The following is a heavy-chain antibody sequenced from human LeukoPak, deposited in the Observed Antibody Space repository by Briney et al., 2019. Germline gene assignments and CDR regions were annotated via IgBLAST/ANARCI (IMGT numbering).Heavy chain of an antibody. CDR1: GGSISSYY. CDR3: ARVTAAAGVRYFDY. D-gene: IGHD6-13*01. V-gene: IGHV4-59*01. CDR2: IYYSGST. J-gene: IGHJ4*02. Sequence: SETLSLTCTVSGGSISSYYWSWIRQPPGKGLEWIGYIYYSGSTNYNPSLKSRVTISVDTSKNQFSLKLSSVTAADTAVNYCARVTAAAGVRYFDYWGQGTLVTVFS.